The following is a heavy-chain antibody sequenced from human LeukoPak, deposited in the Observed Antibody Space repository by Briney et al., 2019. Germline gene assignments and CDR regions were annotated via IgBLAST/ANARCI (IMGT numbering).Heavy chain of an antibody. D-gene: IGHD3-10*01. CDR3: ARGRSGGDWFDP. CDR1: GGSIGSYY. J-gene: IGHJ5*02. Sequence: SETLSLTCAVSGGSIGSYYWSWIRQPPGKGLEWIGYIYDSGSTKYNPSLKSRVTMSGDTSRNHLSLKLTSRSDADTVVYYCARGRSGGDWFDPWGQGTLVTVSS. CDR2: IYDSGST. V-gene: IGHV4-59*01.